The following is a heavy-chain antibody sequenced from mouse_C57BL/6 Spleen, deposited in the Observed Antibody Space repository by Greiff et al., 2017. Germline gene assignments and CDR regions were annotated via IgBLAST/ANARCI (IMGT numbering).Heavy chain of an antibody. CDR3: ARRRYYSNYEWYFDV. CDR2: IYPGDGDT. CDR1: GYAFSSYW. J-gene: IGHJ1*03. D-gene: IGHD2-5*01. V-gene: IGHV1-80*01. Sequence: QVQLKESGAELVKPGASVKISCKASGYAFSSYWMNWVKQRPGKGLEWIGQIYPGDGDTNYNGKFKGKATLTADKSSSTAYMQLSSLTSEDSAVYCCARRRYYSNYEWYFDVWGTGTTVTVSS.